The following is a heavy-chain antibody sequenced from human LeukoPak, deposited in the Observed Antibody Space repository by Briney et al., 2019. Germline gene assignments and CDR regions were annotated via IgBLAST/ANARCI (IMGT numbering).Heavy chain of an antibody. D-gene: IGHD4-17*01. V-gene: IGHV4-30-4*01. Sequence: SQTLSLTCTVSGGSISSGDYYWSWIRQPPGKGLKWIGYIYYSGSSYYIPSLKSRVTMSVDTSKNQFSLRLSSVTAADTAVYYCGRQIYGDLYYFDYWGQGSLVTVCS. CDR2: IYYSGSS. CDR3: GRQIYGDLYYFDY. J-gene: IGHJ4*02. CDR1: GGSISSGDYY.